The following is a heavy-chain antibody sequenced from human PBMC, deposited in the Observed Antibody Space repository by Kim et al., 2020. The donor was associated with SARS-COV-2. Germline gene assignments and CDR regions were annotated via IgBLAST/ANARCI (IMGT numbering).Heavy chain of an antibody. Sequence: GGSLRLSCAASGFTFSSYWMHWVRQAPGKGLVWVSRINSDGSSTSYADSVKDRFTISRDNAKNTLYLQMNSLRAEDTAVYYCARGQLRFLEWLSYWGQGTLVTVSS. CDR1: GFTFSSYW. CDR2: INSDGSST. CDR3: ARGQLRFLEWLSY. D-gene: IGHD3-3*01. J-gene: IGHJ4*02. V-gene: IGHV3-74*01.